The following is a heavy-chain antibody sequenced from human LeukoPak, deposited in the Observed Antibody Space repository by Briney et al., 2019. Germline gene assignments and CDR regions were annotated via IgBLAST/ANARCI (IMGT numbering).Heavy chain of an antibody. CDR2: IYHSGST. J-gene: IGHJ4*02. V-gene: IGHV4-30-2*01. CDR1: GGSINSGGYY. CDR3: ARFSPRAMGNYLDF. Sequence: SETLSLTCIVSGGSINSGGYYWSWIRQPPGKGLEWIGYIYHSGSTYYNPSLKSRVTISVDRSKNQFSLRLSSVTAADTAVYYCARFSPRAMGNYLDFWGQGTLVTVSS. D-gene: IGHD7-27*01.